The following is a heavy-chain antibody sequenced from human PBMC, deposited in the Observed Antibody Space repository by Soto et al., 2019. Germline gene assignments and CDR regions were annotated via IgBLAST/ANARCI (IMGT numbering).Heavy chain of an antibody. CDR3: ARAGGLDRDFNY. Sequence: QVQLVQSGAEVKKPGSSVKVSCKASGGTFSSDSFSWVRQAPGQGLEWMGGIIPMFDTPIYAQKFQYRVTITADESTSTAYMQLSSLRSGDKAVYYCARAGGLDRDFNYWGQGSLVTVSS. J-gene: IGHJ4*02. D-gene: IGHD2-15*01. CDR1: GGTFSSDS. CDR2: IIPMFDTP. V-gene: IGHV1-69*12.